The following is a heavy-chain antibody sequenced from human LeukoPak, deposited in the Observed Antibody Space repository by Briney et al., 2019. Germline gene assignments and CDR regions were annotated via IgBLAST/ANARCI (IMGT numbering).Heavy chain of an antibody. D-gene: IGHD6-13*01. Sequence: ASVKVSCKASGYTFTSYDINWVRQASGQGLEWMGWMNPNSGNTGYAEKFQGRVTMTRDTSMSTVYMELSSLTSEDTAVYYCARGGIAAAGVDYWGQGTLVTVSS. CDR3: ARGGIAAAGVDY. CDR1: GYTFTSYD. J-gene: IGHJ4*02. CDR2: MNPNSGNT. V-gene: IGHV1-8*01.